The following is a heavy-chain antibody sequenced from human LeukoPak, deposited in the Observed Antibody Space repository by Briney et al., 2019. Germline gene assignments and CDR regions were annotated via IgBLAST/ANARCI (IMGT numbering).Heavy chain of an antibody. D-gene: IGHD5-12*01. J-gene: IGHJ5*02. CDR3: ARAVVLRGLRSWFDP. Sequence: PSETLSLTCIVSGGSISSLNLWSWIRQPPGKGLEWIGEINHSGSTNYNPSLKSRVTISVDTSKNQFSLKLSSVTAADTAVYYCARAVVLRGLRSWFDPWGQGTLVAVSS. CDR1: GGSISSLNL. CDR2: INHSGST. V-gene: IGHV4-4*02.